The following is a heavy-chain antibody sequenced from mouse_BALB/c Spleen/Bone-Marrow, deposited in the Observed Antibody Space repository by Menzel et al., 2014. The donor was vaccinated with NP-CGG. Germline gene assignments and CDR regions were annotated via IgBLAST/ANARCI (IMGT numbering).Heavy chain of an antibody. D-gene: IGHD1-2*01. CDR1: GYTFTGYT. Sequence: QVQLQQSASELARPGASVRLSCRASGYTFTGYTMQWVKQRPGQGLEWIGYIVPRSGYTDYNQKFKDKTTLTADKSSNXPYMQLSRLTSEDSAVYYCTREHITAAYLDLWGKGTSHTLS. CDR3: TREHITAAYLDL. V-gene: IGHV1-4*02. J-gene: IGHJ2*02. CDR2: IVPRSGYT.